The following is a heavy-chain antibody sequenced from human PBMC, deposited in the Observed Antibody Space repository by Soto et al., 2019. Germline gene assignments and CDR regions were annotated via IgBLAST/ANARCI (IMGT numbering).Heavy chain of an antibody. D-gene: IGHD3-10*01. CDR2: INGGNGYA. CDR3: ARATYTSGGSPNFATDV. Sequence: ASVKVSCKASGYTFSSNAIHWVRQAPGQELEWMGWINGGNGYAKYSQNFQDRVTLTRDASASTTYMELSSLRSEDTAIFYCARATYTSGGSPNFATDVWDQGTMVTVSS. CDR1: GYTFSSNA. J-gene: IGHJ6*02. V-gene: IGHV1-3*01.